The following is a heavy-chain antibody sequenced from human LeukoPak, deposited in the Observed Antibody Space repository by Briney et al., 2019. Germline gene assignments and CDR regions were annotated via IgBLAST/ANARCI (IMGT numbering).Heavy chain of an antibody. CDR1: GGSISSSSYY. D-gene: IGHD3-22*01. CDR3: ARRPPSYYDSSGYFDY. V-gene: IGHV4-61*05. CDR2: IYYSGST. J-gene: IGHJ4*02. Sequence: SETLSLTCTVSGGSISSSSYYWSWIRQPPGKGLEWIGYIYYSGSTNYNPSLKSRVTISVDTSKNQFSLKLSSVTAADTAVYYCARRPPSYYDSSGYFDYWGQGTLVTVSS.